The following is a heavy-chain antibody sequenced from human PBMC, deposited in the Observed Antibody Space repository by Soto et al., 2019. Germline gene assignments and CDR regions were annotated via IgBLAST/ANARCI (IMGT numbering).Heavy chain of an antibody. CDR3: ARGDYYDIHDY. V-gene: IGHV1-3*01. CDR1: GYTFTSYA. CDR2: IDAGNGNT. J-gene: IGHJ4*02. Sequence: QVQLVQSGAEVKKPGASVKVSCKASGYTFTSYAMHWVRQAPGQRLEWMGWIDAGNGNTKYSQKLQGRVTITRDTSASTAYMELSSLRSEDTAVYYCARGDYYDIHDYWGQGTLVTLSS. D-gene: IGHD3-22*01.